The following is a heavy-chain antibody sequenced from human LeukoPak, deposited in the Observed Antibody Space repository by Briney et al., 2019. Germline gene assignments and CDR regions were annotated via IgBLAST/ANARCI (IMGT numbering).Heavy chain of an antibody. Sequence: PGGSLRLSCAASGFTLSNYVVNWVRQAPGKGLEWVSAISGSGGSTKYADSVKGRFTISGDNSKNTLYLQMNSLRAKDTAVYYCAKSQSGWYSFDYWGQGTLVTVSS. D-gene: IGHD6-19*01. CDR2: ISGSGGST. CDR3: AKSQSGWYSFDY. J-gene: IGHJ4*02. V-gene: IGHV3-23*01. CDR1: GFTLSNYV.